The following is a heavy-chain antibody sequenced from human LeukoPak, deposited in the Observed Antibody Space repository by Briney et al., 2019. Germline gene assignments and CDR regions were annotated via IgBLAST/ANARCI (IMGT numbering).Heavy chain of an antibody. CDR2: IYPTDSNT. Sequence: GESLKISCKASGYSFTSYWIGWVRQMPGKGLEWMGIIYPTDSNTRYSPSFQGQVTISADKSVSTTYLQWTSLQASDTAMYYCAKLSSTPGYNPFDYWGQGTLVTVSS. CDR1: GYSFTSYW. J-gene: IGHJ4*02. D-gene: IGHD5-24*01. V-gene: IGHV5-51*01. CDR3: AKLSSTPGYNPFDY.